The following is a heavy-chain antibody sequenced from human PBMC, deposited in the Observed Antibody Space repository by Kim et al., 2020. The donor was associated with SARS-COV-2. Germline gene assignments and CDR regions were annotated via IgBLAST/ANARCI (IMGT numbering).Heavy chain of an antibody. D-gene: IGHD3-10*01. V-gene: IGHV3-7*01. CDR2: IKQDGSEK. Sequence: GGSLRLSCAASGFTFNSYWMNWVRQAPGKGLEWVANIKQDGSEKYYVDSVKGRFTISRDNAKNSLYLQMNSLRAEDTAVYYCARGARLWFGEIHDAFDI. J-gene: IGHJ3*02. CDR1: GFTFNSYW. CDR3: ARGARLWFGEIHDAFDI.